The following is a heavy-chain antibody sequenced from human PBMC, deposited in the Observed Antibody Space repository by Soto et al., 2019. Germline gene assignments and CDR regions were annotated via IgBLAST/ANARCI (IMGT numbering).Heavy chain of an antibody. CDR3: AGGGQLWPDY. Sequence: QVQLVESGGGVVQPGRSLRLSCAASGFTFSSYAMHWVRQAPGKGLEWVAVISYDGSNKYYADSVKGRFTISRDNSKNTLYVQMNSLRAEDTAVYYCAGGGQLWPDYWGQGTLVTVSS. V-gene: IGHV3-30-3*01. J-gene: IGHJ4*02. D-gene: IGHD5-18*01. CDR2: ISYDGSNK. CDR1: GFTFSSYA.